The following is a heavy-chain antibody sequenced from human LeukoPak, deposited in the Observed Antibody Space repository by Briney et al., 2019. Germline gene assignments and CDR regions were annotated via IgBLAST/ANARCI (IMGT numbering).Heavy chain of an antibody. D-gene: IGHD4-11*01. J-gene: IGHJ4*02. Sequence: GGSLRLSCAASGFTVSSNYMSWVRQAPGKGLEWVSSISSSGDYIYYADSMKGRFTISRDNAKNSLYLQMNSLRAEDTAVYYCARGTMVTVNFDYWGQGTLVTVSS. CDR1: GFTVSSNY. CDR3: ARGTMVTVNFDY. V-gene: IGHV3-21*01. CDR2: ISSSGDYI.